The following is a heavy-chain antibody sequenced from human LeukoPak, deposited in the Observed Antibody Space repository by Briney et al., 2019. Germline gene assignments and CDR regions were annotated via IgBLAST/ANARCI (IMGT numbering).Heavy chain of an antibody. V-gene: IGHV3-64D*06. J-gene: IGHJ4*02. D-gene: IGHD3-10*01. CDR3: VKESGAYGSGSFYQGAFDY. Sequence: GGSLRLSCAASGFTSTISAMHWVRQAPGKGLEYVSAISSNGGSTYYADSVKGRFTISRDNSKNTLYLQMSSLRIDDTAVYYCVKESGAYGSGSFYQGAFDYWGQGTLVTVSS. CDR1: GFTSTISA. CDR2: ISSNGGST.